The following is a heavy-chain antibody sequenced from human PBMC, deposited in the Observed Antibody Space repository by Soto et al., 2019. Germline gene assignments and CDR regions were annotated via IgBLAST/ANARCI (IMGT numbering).Heavy chain of an antibody. D-gene: IGHD2-2*01. CDR2: INHSGST. J-gene: IGHJ6*03. CDR1: GGSFSGYY. Sequence: SETLSLTCAVYGGSFSGYYWSWIRQPPGKGLEWIGEINHSGSTNYNPSLKSRVTISVDTSKNQFSLKLSSVTAADTAVYYCARGDNRRPAAHFGRAGYYYMDVWGKGTTVTVSS. V-gene: IGHV4-34*01. CDR3: ARGDNRRPAAHFGRAGYYYMDV.